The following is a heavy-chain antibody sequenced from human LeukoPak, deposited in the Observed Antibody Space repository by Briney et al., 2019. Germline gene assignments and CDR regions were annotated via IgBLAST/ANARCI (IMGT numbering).Heavy chain of an antibody. CDR2: IYHSGST. CDR3: ARPHSSSWYYFDY. V-gene: IGHV4-38-2*01. J-gene: IGHJ4*02. Sequence: PSETLSLTCAVSGYSISSGYYWGRIRQPPGKGLEWIGSIYHSGSTYYNPSLKSRVTISVDTSKNQFSLKLSSVTAADTAVYYCARPHSSSWYYFDYWGQGTLVTVSS. D-gene: IGHD6-13*01. CDR1: GYSISSGYY.